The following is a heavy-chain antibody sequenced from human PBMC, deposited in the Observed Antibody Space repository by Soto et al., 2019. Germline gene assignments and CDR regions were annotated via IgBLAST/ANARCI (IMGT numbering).Heavy chain of an antibody. CDR1: GYTFTSYG. CDR3: ARESKEASYYDFGSGYPMHYYGVDV. Sequence: ASVKVSCKASGYTFTSYGISWVRQAPGQGLEWMGWISAYNGNTNYAQKLQGRVTMTTDTSTSTAYMELRSLRSDDTAVYHCARESKEASYYDFGSGYPMHYYGVDVWGQGTTVTVSS. V-gene: IGHV1-18*04. CDR2: ISAYNGNT. D-gene: IGHD3-3*01. J-gene: IGHJ6*02.